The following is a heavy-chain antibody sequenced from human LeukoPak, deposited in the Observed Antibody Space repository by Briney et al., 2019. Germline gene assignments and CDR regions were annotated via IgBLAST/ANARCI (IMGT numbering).Heavy chain of an antibody. V-gene: IGHV1-2*06. CDR2: INPNSGGT. CDR1: GYTFTGYY. CDR3: ARAPYYYDSSGLSY. Sequence: ASVKVSCKASGYTFTGYYMHWVRQAPGQGLEWMGRINPNSGGTNYAQKFQGRVTMTRDTSISTAYMELSRLRSDDTAAYYCARAPYYYDSSGLSYWGQGTLVTVSS. J-gene: IGHJ4*02. D-gene: IGHD3-22*01.